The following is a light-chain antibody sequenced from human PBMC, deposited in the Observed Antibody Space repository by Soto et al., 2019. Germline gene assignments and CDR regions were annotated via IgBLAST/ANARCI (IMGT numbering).Light chain of an antibody. J-gene: IGLJ1*01. V-gene: IGLV2-8*01. CDR1: SSDVGGYNF. Sequence: QSALTQPPSASGSPGQSVTISCTGTSSDVGGYNFVSWYQQYPGKAPKLMIYKVSKRPSGVPDRFSGSKSGNTASLTVSGLQAEDEADYYCSSYAGSDNYVFGTGTKVTVL. CDR2: KVS. CDR3: SSYAGSDNYV.